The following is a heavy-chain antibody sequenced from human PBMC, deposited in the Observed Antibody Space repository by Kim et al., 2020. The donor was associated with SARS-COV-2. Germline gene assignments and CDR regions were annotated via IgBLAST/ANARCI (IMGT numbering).Heavy chain of an antibody. CDR3: ARKQLAILTGGGLEVFPFDI. CDR2: ISTSGDSI. Sequence: GGSLRLSCAASGFTFSSYEMNWVRQAPGKGLEWISHISTSGDSIYYADSVKGRFTISRDNAKNSLSLHVNSLRAEDTGVYYCARKQLAILTGGGLEVFPFDIWGQGTMVTVSS. D-gene: IGHD3-9*01. J-gene: IGHJ3*02. CDR1: GFTFSSYE. V-gene: IGHV3-48*03.